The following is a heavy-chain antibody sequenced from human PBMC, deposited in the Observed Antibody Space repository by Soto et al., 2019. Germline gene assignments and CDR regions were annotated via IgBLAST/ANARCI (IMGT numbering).Heavy chain of an antibody. CDR2: INPSGGST. CDR3: AREGSDYYDSSGYFDY. V-gene: IGHV1-46*01. D-gene: IGHD3-22*01. J-gene: IGHJ4*02. Sequence: GASVKVSCKASGYTFTSYYMHWVRQAPGQGLEWMGIINPSGGSTSYAQKFQGRVTMTRDTSTSTVYMELSSLRSEDTAVYYCAREGSDYYDSSGYFDYWGQGTLVTVSS. CDR1: GYTFTSYY.